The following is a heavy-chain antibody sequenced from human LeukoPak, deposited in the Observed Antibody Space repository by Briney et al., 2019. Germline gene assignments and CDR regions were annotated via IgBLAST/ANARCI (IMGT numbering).Heavy chain of an antibody. D-gene: IGHD3-22*01. CDR3: ARDKEGYYYDSSGYYCLDY. J-gene: IGHJ4*02. CDR2: INPNSGGT. V-gene: IGHV1-2*02. CDR1: GYTFTGYY. Sequence: ASVKVSCKASGYTFTGYYMHWVRQAPGQGLEWMGWINPNSGGTNYAQKFQGRVTMTRDTSISKAYMELSRLRSDDTAVYYCARDKEGYYYDSSGYYCLDYWGQGTLVTVSS.